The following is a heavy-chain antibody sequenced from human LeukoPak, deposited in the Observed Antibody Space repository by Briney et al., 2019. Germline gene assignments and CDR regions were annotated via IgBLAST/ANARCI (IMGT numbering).Heavy chain of an antibody. CDR2: IYYSGST. CDR1: GYSINSGYH. V-gene: IGHV4-38-2*02. CDR3: ARGVDSSDY. Sequence: PSETLSLTCTVSGYSINSGYHWSWIRQPPGKRLEWIGSIYYSGSTYSNPTLKSRLTISVDTSKNQISLNLTSVTAADAAVYYCARGVDSSDYWGQGTLVTVSS. J-gene: IGHJ4*02. D-gene: IGHD3/OR15-3a*01.